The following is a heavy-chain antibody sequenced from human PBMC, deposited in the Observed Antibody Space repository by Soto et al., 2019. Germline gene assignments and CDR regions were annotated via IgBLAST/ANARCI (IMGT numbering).Heavy chain of an antibody. V-gene: IGHV3-21*01. J-gene: IGHJ5*02. Sequence: GGSLSLSCAASGITFRSFTMNWVRQDPGKGLEWVSTISSNSAYIYYTDALRGRFTISRDNAKNSLHLQMNSLRAEDTAVYYCTRDASRDSSARGWFDPWGPGTLVTVSS. D-gene: IGHD6-13*01. CDR1: GITFRSFT. CDR3: TRDASRDSSARGWFDP. CDR2: ISSNSAYI.